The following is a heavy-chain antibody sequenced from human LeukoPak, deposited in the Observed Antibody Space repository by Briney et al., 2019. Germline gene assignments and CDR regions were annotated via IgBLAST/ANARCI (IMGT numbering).Heavy chain of an antibody. CDR3: ARTQSGGFHNYMDV. CDR1: GDSISSYY. Sequence: SETLSLTCTVSGDSISSYYWSWIRQPPGKGLEWIGYIYTGSTNYSPSLKSRVTISVDTSKNHLSLKLISVTAADTAVYYCARTQSGGFHNYMDVWGKGTTVTVSS. CDR2: IYTGST. J-gene: IGHJ6*03. V-gene: IGHV4-59*01. D-gene: IGHD3-10*01.